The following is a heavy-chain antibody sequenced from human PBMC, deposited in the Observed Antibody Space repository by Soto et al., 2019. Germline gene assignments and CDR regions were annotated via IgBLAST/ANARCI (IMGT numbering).Heavy chain of an antibody. V-gene: IGHV3-30*18. J-gene: IGHJ6*02. CDR3: AKGPQNSLGYCTNGVCYTDYYYGMDV. CDR1: GFTFSSYG. Sequence: QVQLVESGGGVVQPGRSLRLSCAASGFTFSSYGMHWVRQAPGKGLEWVAVISYDGSHKYYADSVKGRFTISRDNSKNTLFLQMNSLRAEDTAVYYCAKGPQNSLGYCTNGVCYTDYYYGMDVWGQGTTVTVSS. CDR2: ISYDGSHK. D-gene: IGHD2-8*01.